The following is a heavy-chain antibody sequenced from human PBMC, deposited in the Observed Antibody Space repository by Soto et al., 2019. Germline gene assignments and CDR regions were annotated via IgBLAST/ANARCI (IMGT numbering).Heavy chain of an antibody. V-gene: IGHV3-21*01. Sequence: GGSLRLSCAASGFTFSDYSMNWVRQAPGKGLEWVASISTTSTYIYYADSVKGRFTISRDNAKNSLHLQMNSLRAEDTAVYYCVRDYVMDVWGQGTTVTVSS. J-gene: IGHJ6*02. CDR2: ISTTSTYI. D-gene: IGHD3-10*02. CDR3: VRDYVMDV. CDR1: GFTFSDYS.